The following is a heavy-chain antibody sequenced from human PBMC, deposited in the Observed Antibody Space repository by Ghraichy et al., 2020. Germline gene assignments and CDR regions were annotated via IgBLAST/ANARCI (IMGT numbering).Heavy chain of an antibody. CDR3: VRGDYFESSGYFIDALDV. D-gene: IGHD3-22*01. CDR2: IKPDGSEK. J-gene: IGHJ3*01. CDR1: GFSFSGYW. V-gene: IGHV3-7*03. Sequence: GGSLRLSCAASGFSFSGYWMSWVRQAPGKGLEWVGNIKPDGSEKFYVDSVKGRFSISRDNAKNSLSLQMNSLRAEDTAVYYCVRGDYFESSGYFIDALDVWGQGTMVTGS.